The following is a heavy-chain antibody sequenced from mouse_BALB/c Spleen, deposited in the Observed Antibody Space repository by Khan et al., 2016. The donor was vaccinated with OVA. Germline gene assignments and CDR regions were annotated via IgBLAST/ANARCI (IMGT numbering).Heavy chain of an antibody. J-gene: IGHJ2*01. CDR1: GYSITTDYA. CDR2: IRYSGNT. Sequence: EVQLQESGPGLVKPSQSLSLTCTVTGYSITTDYAWNWIRQFPGNKLEWMGFIRYSGNTKYNPSLKSRISITRDTSQNQFFLQLKSVTTEDTARDYCARVDGGDFDYWGQGTTLTVSS. CDR3: ARVDGGDFDY. V-gene: IGHV3-2*02. D-gene: IGHD2-3*01.